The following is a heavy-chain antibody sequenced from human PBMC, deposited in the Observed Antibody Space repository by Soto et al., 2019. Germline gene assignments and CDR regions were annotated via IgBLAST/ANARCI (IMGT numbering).Heavy chain of an antibody. J-gene: IGHJ6*02. V-gene: IGHV3-30-3*01. D-gene: IGHD3-22*01. CDR2: ISYDGSNK. CDR1: GFTFSSYA. CDR3: ARALTRYYYDTSGYPYYYYGMDV. Sequence: QVQLVESGGGVVQPGRSLRLSCAASGFTFSSYAMHWVRQAPGKGLEWVAVISYDGSNKYYAGSVKGRFTISRDNSKNTLYLQMNSLSAEDAAVYFCARALTRYYYDTSGYPYYYYGMDVWGQGTTVTVSS.